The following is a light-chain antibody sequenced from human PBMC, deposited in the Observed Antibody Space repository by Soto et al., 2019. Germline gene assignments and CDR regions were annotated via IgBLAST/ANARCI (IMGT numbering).Light chain of an antibody. V-gene: IGKV3-15*01. Sequence: EIVITQSPATLSVSPGERATLSCRASQSVGRNLAWYQQKAGQGPRLLIYAASTRATGIPARFSGSGSGTEFTLTISSLQSEDFAVYFCQQYKIWPQFTFGPGTKVDIK. J-gene: IGKJ3*01. CDR2: AAS. CDR3: QQYKIWPQFT. CDR1: QSVGRN.